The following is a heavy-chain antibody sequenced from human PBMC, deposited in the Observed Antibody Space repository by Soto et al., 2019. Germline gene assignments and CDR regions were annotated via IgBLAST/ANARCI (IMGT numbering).Heavy chain of an antibody. V-gene: IGHV4-34*01. CDR3: ARGDCSGGSCYSDY. Sequence: QVQLQKWGAGLLKPSETLSLTCAVYGGSFSGYYWSWIRQPPGKGLEWIGEINHSGSTNYNPSLKSRVTISVDTSKNQFSLKLSSVTAADTAVYYCARGDCSGGSCYSDYWGQGTLVTVSS. J-gene: IGHJ4*02. D-gene: IGHD2-15*01. CDR1: GGSFSGYY. CDR2: INHSGST.